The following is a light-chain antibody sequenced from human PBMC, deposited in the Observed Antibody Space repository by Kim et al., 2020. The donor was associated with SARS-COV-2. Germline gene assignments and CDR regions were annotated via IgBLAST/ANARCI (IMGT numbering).Light chain of an antibody. Sequence: VSPEEEAPPPGRASQSLNSNLAWFQQKSGQAPSRLIYGASTRAPGVPARFSGGGSGTEFTLTITSLQSEDFAVYYCQQFHNWPLYSFGQGTKLEI. V-gene: IGKV3-15*01. CDR2: GAS. CDR3: QQFHNWPLYS. CDR1: QSLNSN. J-gene: IGKJ2*03.